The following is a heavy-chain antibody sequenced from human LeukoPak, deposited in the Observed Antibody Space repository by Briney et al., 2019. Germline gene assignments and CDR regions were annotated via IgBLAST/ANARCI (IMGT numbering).Heavy chain of an antibody. CDR3: ARVGSVVVGFDY. V-gene: IGHV3-21*01. Sequence: GGSLRLSCAASGFTFSSYSMNWVRQAPGKGLEWVSSISSSSSYIYYADLVKGRFTISRDNAKNSLYLQMNSLRAEDTAVYYCARVGSVVVGFDYWGQGTLVTVSS. CDR2: ISSSSSYI. J-gene: IGHJ4*02. D-gene: IGHD3-22*01. CDR1: GFTFSSYS.